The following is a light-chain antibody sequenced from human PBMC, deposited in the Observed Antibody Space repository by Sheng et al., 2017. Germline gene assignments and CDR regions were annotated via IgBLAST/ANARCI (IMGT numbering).Light chain of an antibody. CDR1: QSVSSSH. CDR2: DAS. V-gene: IGKV3-20*01. Sequence: EIVLTQSPGTLSLSPGERATLSCRASQSVSSSHLVWYQQKVGQAPRLLIYDASNRATGIPARFSGSGSGTDFTLTISSLEPEDFAVYYCQQYGSSPLTFGGGTKVEIK. J-gene: IGKJ4*01. CDR3: QQYGSSPLT.